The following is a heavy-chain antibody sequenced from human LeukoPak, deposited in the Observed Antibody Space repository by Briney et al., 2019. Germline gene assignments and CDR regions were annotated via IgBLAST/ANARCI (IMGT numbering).Heavy chain of an antibody. CDR2: ISHRGRT. D-gene: IGHD3-22*01. V-gene: IGHV4-30-2*01. CDR1: DGSITTEDYF. CDR3: ARVNQEDYYDSSGYYSPFDF. J-gene: IGHJ4*02. Sequence: SQTLSLTCTVSDGSITTEDYFWSWIRQPPGKGLEWIGYISHRGRTSSNPSLESRLTMSVDRSQNQFSLTLSSVTAADTAMYYCARVNQEDYYDSSGYYSPFDFWGQGTLVTV.